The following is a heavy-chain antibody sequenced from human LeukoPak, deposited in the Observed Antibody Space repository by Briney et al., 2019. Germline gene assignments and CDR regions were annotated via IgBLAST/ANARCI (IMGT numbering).Heavy chain of an antibody. V-gene: IGHV3-74*01. CDR2: INSDGSST. CDR1: GFTFSSYW. J-gene: IGHJ4*02. Sequence: GGSLRLSCAASGFTFSSYWMHWVRQAPGKGLVWVSRINSDGSSTSYADSVKGRFTISRDNAKNTLYLQMNSLRAEDTAVYYCAKDRYSYAFEYSDSWGQGTLVTVSS. D-gene: IGHD5-18*01. CDR3: AKDRYSYAFEYSDS.